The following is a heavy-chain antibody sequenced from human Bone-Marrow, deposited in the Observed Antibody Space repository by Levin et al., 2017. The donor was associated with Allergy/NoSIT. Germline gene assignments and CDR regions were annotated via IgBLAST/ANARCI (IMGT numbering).Heavy chain of an antibody. CDR1: GITFSNAW. CDR3: TTYISSWYYFDN. J-gene: IGHJ4*02. D-gene: IGHD6-13*01. CDR2: IKSKTDGGTA. Sequence: GESLKISCTASGITFSNAWMSWARQAPGKGLEWVGRIKSKTDGGTADYASSVKGRFTISRDDSRNTLYLQMNSLKTEDTAVYYCTTYISSWYYFDNWGQGTLVTVSS. V-gene: IGHV3-15*01.